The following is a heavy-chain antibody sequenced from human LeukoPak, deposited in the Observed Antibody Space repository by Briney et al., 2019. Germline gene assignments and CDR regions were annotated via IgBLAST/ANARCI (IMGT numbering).Heavy chain of an antibody. CDR2: INHSGST. CDR3: ARHFSGQPYYYYYGMDV. D-gene: IGHD2/OR15-2a*01. CDR1: GGSFSGYY. Sequence: SETLSLTCAVYGGSFSGYYWSWIRQPPGKGLEWIGEINHSGSTNYNPSLKSRVTISVDTSKNQFSLKLSSVTAADTAVYYCARHFSGQPYYYYYGMDVWGQGTTVTVSS. J-gene: IGHJ6*02. V-gene: IGHV4-34*01.